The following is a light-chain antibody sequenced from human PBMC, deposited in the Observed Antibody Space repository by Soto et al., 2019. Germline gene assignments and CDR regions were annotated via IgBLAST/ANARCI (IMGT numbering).Light chain of an antibody. CDR2: DAS. CDR3: QHRSNWLA. J-gene: IGKJ4*01. V-gene: IGKV3-11*01. CDR1: QSVSSY. Sequence: EIVLTQSPGTLSLSPGERATLSCRASQSVSSYLAWYQQKPGQAPRLLIYDASNRATGIPARFSDSGSGTDFTLTITSLEPEDFAVYYCQHRSNWLAFGGGTKVDIK.